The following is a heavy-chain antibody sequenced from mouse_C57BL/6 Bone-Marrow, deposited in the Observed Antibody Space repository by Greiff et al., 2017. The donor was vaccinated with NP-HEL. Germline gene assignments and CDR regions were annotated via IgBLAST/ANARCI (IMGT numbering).Heavy chain of an antibody. CDR1: GYTFTSYW. V-gene: IGHV1-5*01. J-gene: IGHJ1*03. CDR3: TRFYWYFDV. CDR2: IYPGNSDT. Sequence: VQLQQSGTVLARPGASVKMSCKTSGYTFTSYWMHWVKQRPGQGLEWIGAIYPGNSDTSYNQKFKGKAKLTAVTSASTAYMELSSLTNEDSAVYYGTRFYWYFDVWGTGTTVTVSA.